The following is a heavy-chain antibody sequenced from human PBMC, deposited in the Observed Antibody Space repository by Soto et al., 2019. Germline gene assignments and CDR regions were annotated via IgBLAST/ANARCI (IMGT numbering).Heavy chain of an antibody. V-gene: IGHV4-59*01. CDR2: MYNTGST. D-gene: IGHD2-21*02. CDR3: ARDLCGYCGTDCSPLDV. CDR1: GGTISRYY. J-gene: IGHJ6*02. Sequence: QVQLQESGPGLVKPSETLSLTCTVSGGTISRYYWSWIRQPPGKGLEWIGYMYNTGSTVYNPSFKSRFSISIDTSKNQFFLKLKSVTAADTAVYYCARDLCGYCGTDCSPLDVWGQGTTVTVSS.